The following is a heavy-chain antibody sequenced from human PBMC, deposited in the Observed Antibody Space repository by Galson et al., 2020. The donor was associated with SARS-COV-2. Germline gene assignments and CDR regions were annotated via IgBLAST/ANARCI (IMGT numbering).Heavy chain of an antibody. V-gene: IGHV3-7*01. Sequence: TGGSLRLSFAASGFTFSSYWMSWVRQAPGKGLEWVANIKQDGSEKYYVDSVKGRFTISRDNAKNSLYLQMNSLRAEDTAVYYCARDTYYDPYGMDVWGQGTTVTVSS. CDR1: GFTFSSYW. CDR2: IKQDGSEK. D-gene: IGHD3-3*01. CDR3: ARDTYYDPYGMDV. J-gene: IGHJ6*02.